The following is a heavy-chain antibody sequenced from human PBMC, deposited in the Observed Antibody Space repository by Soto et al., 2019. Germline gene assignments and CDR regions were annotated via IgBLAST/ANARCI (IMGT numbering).Heavy chain of an antibody. J-gene: IGHJ4*02. CDR2: IWYDGSNK. V-gene: IGHV3-33*01. D-gene: IGHD6-25*01. Sequence: QVQLVESGGGVVQPGRSLRLSCAASGFTFSSYGMHWVRQAPGKGLEWVAVIWYDGSNKYYADSVKGRFTISRDNSKNPLYLQMNSLRAEDTAVYYCARDYRQAADYWGQGTLVTVSS. CDR1: GFTFSSYG. CDR3: ARDYRQAADY.